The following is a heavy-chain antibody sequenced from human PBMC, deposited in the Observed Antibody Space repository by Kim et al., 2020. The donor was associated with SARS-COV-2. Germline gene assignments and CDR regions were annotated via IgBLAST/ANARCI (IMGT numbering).Heavy chain of an antibody. D-gene: IGHD5-18*01. V-gene: IGHV3-43*01. CDR3: AKDIGGYNVGDYGMDV. CDR1: GFTFDDYT. CDR2: ISWDGGST. J-gene: IGHJ6*02. Sequence: GGSLRLSCAASGFTFDDYTMHWVRQAPGKGLEWVSLISWDGGSTYYADSVKGRFTISRDNSKNSLCLQMNNLRTEDTALYYCAKDIGGYNVGDYGMDVWGQGTTVTVSS.